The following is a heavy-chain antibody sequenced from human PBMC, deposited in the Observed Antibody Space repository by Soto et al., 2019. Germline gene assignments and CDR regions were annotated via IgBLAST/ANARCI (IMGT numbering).Heavy chain of an antibody. CDR3: ARPHYGRNTFYSFFGY. J-gene: IGHJ4*02. D-gene: IGHD3-10*01. CDR1: GGSFSGFY. V-gene: IGHV4-34*12. CDR2: IFHDGST. Sequence: SETLSLTCAVYGGSFSGFYWSWIRQPPGKGLEWIGEIFHDGSTNYSPSLKSRVTISLDTSKKQFSLEMTSVTAADTAVYYCARPHYGRNTFYSFFGYWGQGTLVTVS.